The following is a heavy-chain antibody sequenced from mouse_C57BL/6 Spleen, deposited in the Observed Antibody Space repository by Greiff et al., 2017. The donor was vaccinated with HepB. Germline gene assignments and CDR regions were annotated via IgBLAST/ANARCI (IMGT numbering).Heavy chain of an antibody. J-gene: IGHJ2*01. Sequence: QVQLQQPGAELVMPGASVKLSCKASGYTFTSYWMHWVKQRPGQGLEWIGEIDPSDSYTNYNQKFKGKSTLTVDKSSSTAYMQLSSLTSEDSAVYYGARSRSYDYDGGHFDYWGQGTTLTVSS. D-gene: IGHD2-4*01. CDR2: IDPSDSYT. V-gene: IGHV1-69*01. CDR1: GYTFTSYW. CDR3: ARSRSYDYDGGHFDY.